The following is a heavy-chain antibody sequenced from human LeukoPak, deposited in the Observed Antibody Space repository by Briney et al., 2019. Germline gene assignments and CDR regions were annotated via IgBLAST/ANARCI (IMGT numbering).Heavy chain of an antibody. D-gene: IGHD6-13*01. CDR3: ARYSSSFSFDP. J-gene: IGHJ5*02. CDR1: GYTFTGYY. Sequence: GASVKVSCKASGYTFTGYYMHWVRQAPGQGLEWMGWISAYNGNTNYAQKLQGRVTMTTDTSTSTAYMELRSLRSDDTAVYYCARYSSSFSFDPWGQGTLVTVSS. CDR2: ISAYNGNT. V-gene: IGHV1-18*04.